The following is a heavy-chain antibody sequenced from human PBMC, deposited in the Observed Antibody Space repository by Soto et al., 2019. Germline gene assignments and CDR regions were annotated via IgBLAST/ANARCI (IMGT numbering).Heavy chain of an antibody. J-gene: IGHJ4*02. CDR3: ARVYCSSTSCYGLALDY. CDR2: INAGNGNT. V-gene: IGHV1-3*01. Sequence: QVQLVQSGAEVKKPGASVKVSCKASGYTFTSYAMHWVRQAPGQRLEWMGWINAGNGNTKYSQKFQGRVTITRDTSARTAYLELSSLRSEDTSVYYCARVYCSSTSCYGLALDYWGQGTLVTVSS. D-gene: IGHD2-2*01. CDR1: GYTFTSYA.